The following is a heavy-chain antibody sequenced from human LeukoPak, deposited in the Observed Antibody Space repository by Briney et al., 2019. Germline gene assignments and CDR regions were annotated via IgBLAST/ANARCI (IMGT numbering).Heavy chain of an antibody. D-gene: IGHD6-13*01. V-gene: IGHV1-24*01. Sequence: RASVKVSCKVSGYTLTELSMHWVRQAPGKGLEWMGGFDPEDGKTIYAQKFQGRVTMTRDTSTSTAYVELSRLRSDDTAVYYCASDGAGSSSWAHVPQPPDYWGQGTLVTVSS. CDR1: GYTLTELS. CDR2: FDPEDGKT. CDR3: ASDGAGSSSWAHVPQPPDY. J-gene: IGHJ4*02.